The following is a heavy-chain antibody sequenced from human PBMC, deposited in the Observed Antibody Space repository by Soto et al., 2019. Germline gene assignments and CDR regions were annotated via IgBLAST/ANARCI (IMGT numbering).Heavy chain of an antibody. CDR1: GGSISSGGYY. J-gene: IGHJ4*02. CDR2: IYYSGST. V-gene: IGHV4-31*03. D-gene: IGHD3-22*01. Sequence: PSETLSLTCTVSGGSISSGGYYWSWIRQHPGKGLEWIGYIYYSGSTYYNPSLKSRVTISVDTSKNQFSLKLSSVTAADTAVYYCARSYYYDSSGYYSTLFYWGQGTLVTVSS. CDR3: ARSYYYDSSGYYSTLFY.